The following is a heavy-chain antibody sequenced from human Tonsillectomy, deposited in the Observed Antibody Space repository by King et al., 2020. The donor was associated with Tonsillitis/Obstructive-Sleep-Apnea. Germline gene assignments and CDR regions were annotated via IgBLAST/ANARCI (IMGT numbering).Heavy chain of an antibody. CDR1: GFIFSTYS. CDR2: IGESSNSI. V-gene: IGHV3-48*02. CDR3: ARDYSGSYYRFDY. J-gene: IGHJ4*02. Sequence: VQLVESGGGLVQPGGSLRLSCAASGFIFSTYSMNWVRQAPGKGLEWVSYIGESSNSIYYADSVKGRFTISRDNAKDSLYLQMNSLRDEDTAVYYCARDYSGSYYRFDYWGQGTMVAVSS. D-gene: IGHD1-26*01.